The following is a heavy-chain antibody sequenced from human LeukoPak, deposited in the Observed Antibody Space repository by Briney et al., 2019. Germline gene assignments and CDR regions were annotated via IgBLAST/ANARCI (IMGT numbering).Heavy chain of an antibody. Sequence: GGSLRLSCAASGFTFSSYNMNWVRQAPGKGLEWVSYISGYSSTIYFAASVKGRSTISRDNAKTTLYLQMNSLRAEDTAVYYCARVQGDYGDYVVDYWGQGTLVTVSS. CDR1: GFTFSSYN. D-gene: IGHD4-17*01. J-gene: IGHJ4*02. CDR2: ISGYSSTI. V-gene: IGHV3-48*01. CDR3: ARVQGDYGDYVVDY.